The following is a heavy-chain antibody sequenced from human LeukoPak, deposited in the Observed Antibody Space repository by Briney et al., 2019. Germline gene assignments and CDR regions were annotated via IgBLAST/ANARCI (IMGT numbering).Heavy chain of an antibody. J-gene: IGHJ4*02. CDR1: GXTFSSYA. Sequence: GGSLRLSCAASGXTFSSYAMHWVRQAPGWGLEWVAVISYDGRKKYYADSVKGRFTISRDNSRNTLYLEMNSLRDGDTAVYYCARDNNGDYWGQGSLVTVSA. CDR2: ISYDGRKK. D-gene: IGHD1/OR15-1a*01. V-gene: IGHV3-30*04. CDR3: ARDNNGDY.